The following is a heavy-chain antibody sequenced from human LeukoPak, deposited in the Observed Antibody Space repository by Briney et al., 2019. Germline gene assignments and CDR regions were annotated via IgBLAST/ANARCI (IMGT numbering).Heavy chain of an antibody. J-gene: IGHJ3*02. D-gene: IGHD1-26*01. CDR1: GFTFSSYS. Sequence: GGSLRLSCAASGFTFSSYSMNWVRQAPGKGLEWVSSISSSSSYIYYADSVKGRFTISRDNAKNSLYLQMNSLRAEDTAVYYCARDIVGATGAWAFDIWGQGTMVTVSS. CDR3: ARDIVGATGAWAFDI. V-gene: IGHV3-21*01. CDR2: ISSSSSYI.